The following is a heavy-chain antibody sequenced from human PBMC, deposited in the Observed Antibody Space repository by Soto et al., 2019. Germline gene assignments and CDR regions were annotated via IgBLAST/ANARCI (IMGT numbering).Heavy chain of an antibody. D-gene: IGHD3-22*01. CDR2: IKAKDYGETS. V-gene: IGHV3-49*04. CDR3: NRYHYDSRGYYGLDV. CDR1: GLTFGDYA. J-gene: IGHJ6*02. Sequence: PGGSLRLSCTGSGLTFGDYAMSWVRQAPGKGLEWVGFIKAKDYGETSEYAASVKGRFTISRDDSKSSAYLQMNSLKTDDTAVYYCNRYHYDSRGYYGLDVWGQGTTVTVSS.